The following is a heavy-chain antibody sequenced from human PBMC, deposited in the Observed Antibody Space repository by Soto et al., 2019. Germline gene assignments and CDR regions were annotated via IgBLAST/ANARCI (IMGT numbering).Heavy chain of an antibody. CDR1: GFTFSSYA. J-gene: IGHJ4*02. D-gene: IGHD3-3*01. CDR3: ARGLIKDYDFWSGYYTFDY. CDR2: ISYDGSNK. V-gene: IGHV3-30-3*01. Sequence: QVQLVESGGGVVQPGRSLRLSCAASGFTFSSYAMHWVRQAPGKGLEWVAVISYDGSNKYYADSVKGRLTISRDNSKNTLYLQMNSLRAEDTAVYYCARGLIKDYDFWSGYYTFDYWGQGTLVTVSS.